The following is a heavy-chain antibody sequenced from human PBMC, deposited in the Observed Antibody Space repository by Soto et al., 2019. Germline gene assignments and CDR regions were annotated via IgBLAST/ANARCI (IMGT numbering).Heavy chain of an antibody. CDR1: GFPFSDYY. D-gene: IGHD3-9*01. CDR3: ASRRHTGYYNY. CDR2: IGSSSSYT. Sequence: QVQLVESGGDLVKPGGSLRLSCAASGFPFSDYYMRWIRQAPGKGLEWVSGIGSSSSYTNYADSVKGRFTISRDNAKNSLYLQMISVVAEDAAVYDCASRRHTGYYNYWGQGTLVTVSA. V-gene: IGHV3-11*05. J-gene: IGHJ4*02.